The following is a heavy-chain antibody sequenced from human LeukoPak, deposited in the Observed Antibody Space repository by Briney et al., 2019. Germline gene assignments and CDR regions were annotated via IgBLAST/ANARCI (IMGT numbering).Heavy chain of an antibody. CDR3: AKSGYCYRDYFDY. V-gene: IGHV3-23*01. Sequence: GGSLRLSCAASGFTFSTYGMSWVRQAPGKGLEWVSAVSSTGGTTYYADSVKGRFTISRDNSKNTLYLQMNSLRAEDTAVYYCAKSGYCYRDYFDYWGQGTLVTVSS. D-gene: IGHD3-22*01. J-gene: IGHJ4*02. CDR1: GFTFSTYG. CDR2: VSSTGGTT.